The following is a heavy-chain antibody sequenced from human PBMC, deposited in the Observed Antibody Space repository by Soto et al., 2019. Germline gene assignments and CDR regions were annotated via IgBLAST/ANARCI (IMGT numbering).Heavy chain of an antibody. CDR2: IYHSGST. D-gene: IGHD3-9*01. CDR1: GGSISSSNW. Sequence: SETLSLTCAVSGGSISSSNWWSWVRQPPGKGLEWIGEIYHSGSTNYSPSLKSRVTISVDKSKNQFSLKLSSVTAADTAVYYCARERRRYDILTGYVYGMDVWGQGTTVTVSS. V-gene: IGHV4-4*02. J-gene: IGHJ6*02. CDR3: ARERRRYDILTGYVYGMDV.